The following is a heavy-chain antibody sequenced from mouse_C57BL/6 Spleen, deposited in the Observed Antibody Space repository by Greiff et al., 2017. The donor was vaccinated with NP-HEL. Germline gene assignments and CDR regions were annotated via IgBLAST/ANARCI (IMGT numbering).Heavy chain of an antibody. D-gene: IGHD1-1*01. J-gene: IGHJ3*01. CDR1: GYTFTSYW. V-gene: IGHV1-64*01. CDR3: AKEGDYYGSSSAY. Sequence: QVQLKQPGAELVKPGASVKLSCKASGYTFTSYWMHWVKQRPGQGLEWIGMIHPNSGSTNYNEKFKSKATLTVDKSSSTAYMQLSSLTSEDSAVYYCAKEGDYYGSSSAYWGQGTLVTVSA. CDR2: IHPNSGST.